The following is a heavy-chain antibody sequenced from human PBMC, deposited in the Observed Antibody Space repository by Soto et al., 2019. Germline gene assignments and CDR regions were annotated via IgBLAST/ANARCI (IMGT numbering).Heavy chain of an antibody. D-gene: IGHD6-19*01. V-gene: IGHV1-69*12. J-gene: IGHJ6*02. Sequence: QVQLVQSGAEVKKPGSSVKVSCKAPGGSFSTYAISWVRQAPGQGLEWMGGIIPMIGTSTYAQKFQGRVTITADEPTSTAYMELSSLTSEDTAVYFCARRRHCSGNSCSYYYGMDVWGQGTTVTVSS. CDR2: IIPMIGTS. CDR1: GGSFSTYA. CDR3: ARRRHCSGNSCSYYYGMDV.